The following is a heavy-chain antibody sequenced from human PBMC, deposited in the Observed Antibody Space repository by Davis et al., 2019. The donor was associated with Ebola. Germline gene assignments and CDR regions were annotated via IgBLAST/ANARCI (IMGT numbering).Heavy chain of an antibody. V-gene: IGHV5-51*01. CDR2: IYPFDSHT. J-gene: IGHJ3*02. Sequence: GESLKISCKGSGYSFNSYLIGWVRQMPGKGLEWMGVIYPFDSHTRYSPSFRGQVTISADKSIRTAYLQWSGLKASDTAMYYCASLRRTITGMDDAFDIWGQGTMVTVSS. D-gene: IGHD1-20*01. CDR3: ASLRRTITGMDDAFDI. CDR1: GYSFNSYL.